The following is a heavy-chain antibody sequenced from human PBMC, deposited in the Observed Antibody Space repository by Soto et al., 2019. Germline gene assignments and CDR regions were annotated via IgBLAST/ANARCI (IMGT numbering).Heavy chain of an antibody. CDR2: IRSKANSYAT. CDR3: TSTRRYVLGSYYYKDV. J-gene: IGHJ6*03. CDR1: GFTFSGSA. Sequence: EVQLVESGGGLVQPGGSLKLSCAASGFTFSGSAMHWVCQASGKGLEWVGRIRSKANSYATAYAASVKGRFTISRDDSKNTTYLEMNSLKTEDTAVYYCTSTRRYVLGSYYYKDVWGKGTTVTVSS. V-gene: IGHV3-73*01. D-gene: IGHD2-8*01.